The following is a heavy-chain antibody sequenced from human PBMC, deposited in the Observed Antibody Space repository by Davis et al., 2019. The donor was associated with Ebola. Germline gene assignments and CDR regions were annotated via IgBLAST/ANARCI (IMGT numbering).Heavy chain of an antibody. CDR3: AKAVTPMDYFDY. V-gene: IGHV3-74*01. D-gene: IGHD3-10*01. CDR2: INSDGSST. J-gene: IGHJ4*02. Sequence: HTGGSLRLSCAASGFTFSSYWMHWVRQAPGKGLVWVSRINSDGSSTSYADSVKGRFTISRDNAKNTLYLQMNSLRAEDTALHYCAKAVTPMDYFDYWGQGTLVTVSS. CDR1: GFTFSSYW.